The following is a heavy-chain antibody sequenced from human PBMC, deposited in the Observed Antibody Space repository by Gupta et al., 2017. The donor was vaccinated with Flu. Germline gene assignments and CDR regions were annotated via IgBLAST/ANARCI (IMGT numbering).Heavy chain of an antibody. CDR3: GRGVYNTSSGHYTFDY. CDR2: ISISGDVL. J-gene: IGHJ4*02. CDR1: GFTFGSVA. V-gene: IGHV3-21*01. Sequence: EVQLVESGGGLVKPGGSLRLSCPASGFTFGSVAMNWVRQAPGKGLEWVSSISISGDVLVYADSGKGRFTISRDNARNSLYLHMNSARDEATAVYYCGRGVYNTSSGHYTFDYGGQGTLVTVSS. D-gene: IGHD6-6*01.